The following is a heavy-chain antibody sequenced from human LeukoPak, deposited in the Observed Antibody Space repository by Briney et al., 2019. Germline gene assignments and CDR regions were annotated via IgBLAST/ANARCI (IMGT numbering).Heavy chain of an antibody. Sequence: SETLSLTCTVSGGSISSSSYYWGWIRQPPGKGLEWIGSIYYSGSTYYNPSLKSRVTISVDTSKNQFSLKLSSMTAADTAVYYCARGYYDLLTGYYPDAFHIWGQGTMVTVSS. CDR1: GGSISSSSYY. J-gene: IGHJ3*02. CDR2: IYYSGST. CDR3: ARGYYDLLTGYYPDAFHI. D-gene: IGHD3-9*01. V-gene: IGHV4-39*07.